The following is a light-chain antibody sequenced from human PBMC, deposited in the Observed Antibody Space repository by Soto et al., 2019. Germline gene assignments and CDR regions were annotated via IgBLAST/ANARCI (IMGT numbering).Light chain of an antibody. CDR3: ATHGGNNNFGV. J-gene: IGLJ3*02. Sequence: QSVLTQPPSASGSPGQSVTISCTGTSSDVGAYNFVSWYQQYPGKAPKLIIFEVSKRPSGVPGRFSGSKSGDTASLTVSGLQAEDEADYYCATHGGNNNFGVFGGGTKLTVL. V-gene: IGLV2-8*01. CDR1: SSDVGAYNF. CDR2: EVS.